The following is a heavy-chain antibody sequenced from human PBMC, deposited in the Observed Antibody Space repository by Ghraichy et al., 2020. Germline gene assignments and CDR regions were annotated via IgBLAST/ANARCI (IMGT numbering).Heavy chain of an antibody. CDR1: GFTFSTYW. V-gene: IGHV3-74*01. D-gene: IGHD1-26*01. Sequence: SCAASGFTFSTYWMHWVRQAPGKGLVWVSRINGDGSSTSYADSVKGRFTISRDNSKNTLYLQMNSLRAEDTAVYYCTRSSRGATPYFDYWGQGVLVTVSS. J-gene: IGHJ4*02. CDR3: TRSSRGATPYFDY. CDR2: INGDGSST.